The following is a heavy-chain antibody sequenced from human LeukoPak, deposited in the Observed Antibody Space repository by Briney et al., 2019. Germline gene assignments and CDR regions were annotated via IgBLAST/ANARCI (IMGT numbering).Heavy chain of an antibody. D-gene: IGHD3-10*01. Sequence: SETLSLTCTVSGGSINSGDYYWVWIRQPPGKGLEWIGSIYYSGSTSYNPSLKSRVTMTGDTSKSQFSLKLSSVTAADTAVYFCARSPHIWFAERGWFDPWSQGTLVTVSS. J-gene: IGHJ5*02. V-gene: IGHV4-39*07. CDR3: ARSPHIWFAERGWFDP. CDR2: IYYSGST. CDR1: GGSINSGDYY.